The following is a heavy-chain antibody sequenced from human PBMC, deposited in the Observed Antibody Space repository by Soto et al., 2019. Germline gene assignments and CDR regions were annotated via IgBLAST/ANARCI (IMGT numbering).Heavy chain of an antibody. J-gene: IGHJ5*02. CDR2: INAHSGGT. V-gene: IGHV1-2*02. Sequence: QVQLVQSGAAVKKTGASVKVSCKASGFSFTGYYIHWLRQAPGQGLEWMGWINAHSGGTEYAQKFQGRVTLTSDTSIATAYRTRTSLTSYDTALYYCAKDLTRQLAYWLDPWGQGTQVTVSS. CDR3: AKDLTRQLAYWLDP. D-gene: IGHD6-6*01. CDR1: GFSFTGYY.